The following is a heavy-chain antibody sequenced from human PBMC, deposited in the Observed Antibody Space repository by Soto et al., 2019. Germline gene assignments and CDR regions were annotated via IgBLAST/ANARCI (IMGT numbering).Heavy chain of an antibody. CDR3: ARDLSWGSNWYYYMDV. J-gene: IGHJ6*03. Sequence: EVQLVESGGGLVQPGGSLRLSCATSGFILSDCAMNWVRQAPGKGLEWVSYISSSSSVIDYADSVKGGFTVSRDNARNSLYLQMISLRAEDTAVYYCARDLSWGSNWYYYMDVWGKGTTVTVSS. D-gene: IGHD7-27*01. V-gene: IGHV3-48*01. CDR2: ISSSSSVI. CDR1: GFILSDCA.